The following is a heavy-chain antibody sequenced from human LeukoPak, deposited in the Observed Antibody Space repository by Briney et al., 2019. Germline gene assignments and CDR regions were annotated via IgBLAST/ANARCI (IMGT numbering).Heavy chain of an antibody. V-gene: IGHV3-21*04. CDR2: ITTSTTVPHI. Sequence: GESLRLSCAASGFTFSTYSMNWVRQAPGRGLEWVSSITTSTTVPHIFYADSVTGRFTISRDNSENTLYLQMNSLRAEDTAVYYCAKDYDIFGMDVWGQGTTVTVSS. D-gene: IGHD3-9*01. CDR1: GFTFSTYS. J-gene: IGHJ6*02. CDR3: AKDYDIFGMDV.